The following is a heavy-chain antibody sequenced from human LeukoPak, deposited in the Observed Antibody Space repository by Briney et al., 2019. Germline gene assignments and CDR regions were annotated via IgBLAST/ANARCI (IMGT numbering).Heavy chain of an antibody. CDR3: ARLRSGSNSEHDY. V-gene: IGHV3-21*01. D-gene: IGHD4-23*01. Sequence: GGSLRLSCAASGFTFSSYEMNWVRQAPGKGLEWVSSISSSSSYIYYADSVKGRFTISRDNAKNSLYLQMNSLRAEDTAVYYCARLRSGSNSEHDYWGQGTLVTVSS. CDR2: ISSSSSYI. CDR1: GFTFSSYE. J-gene: IGHJ4*02.